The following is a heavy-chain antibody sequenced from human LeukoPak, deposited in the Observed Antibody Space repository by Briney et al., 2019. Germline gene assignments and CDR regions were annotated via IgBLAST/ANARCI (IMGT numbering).Heavy chain of an antibody. D-gene: IGHD2-2*01. CDR2: IRYDGSNK. Sequence: PGGSLRLSCAASGFTFSSYGMHWVRQAPGKGLEWVAFIRYDGSNKYYAASVKGRFTISRDNSKNTLNLQMNSLRAEDTAVYYCASFGDCSSTGCFSFDFWGQGTLVTVSS. CDR3: ASFGDCSSTGCFSFDF. V-gene: IGHV3-30*02. J-gene: IGHJ4*02. CDR1: GFTFSSYG.